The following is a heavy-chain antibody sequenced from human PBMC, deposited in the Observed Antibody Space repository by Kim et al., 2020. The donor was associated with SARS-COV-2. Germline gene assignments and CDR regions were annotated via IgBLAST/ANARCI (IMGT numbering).Heavy chain of an antibody. CDR1: GFTFSSYS. CDR2: ISSSSSYI. J-gene: IGHJ4*02. D-gene: IGHD5-18*01. Sequence: GGSLRLSCAASGFTFSSYSMNWVRQAPGKGLEWVSSISSSSSYIYYADSVKGRFTISRDNAKNSLYLQMNSLRAEDTAVYYCARDLHPPGYSYGPSYFDYWGQGTLVTVSS. CDR3: ARDLHPPGYSYGPSYFDY. V-gene: IGHV3-21*01.